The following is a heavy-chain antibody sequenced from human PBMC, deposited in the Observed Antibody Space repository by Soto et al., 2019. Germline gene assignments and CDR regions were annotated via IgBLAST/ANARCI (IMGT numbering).Heavy chain of an antibody. J-gene: IGHJ4*02. V-gene: IGHV1-24*01. CDR3: ATGTAPWTFDY. Sequence: ASVKVCCKASGYTFTGHYMHWVRQAPGKGLEWMGGFAPGSGETIYAQKFQGRVTMTEETSTDTAYMELSSLRSEDTAVYYCATGTAPWTFDYWGQGTLVTVSS. CDR2: FAPGSGET. CDR1: GYTFTGHY. D-gene: IGHD6-25*01.